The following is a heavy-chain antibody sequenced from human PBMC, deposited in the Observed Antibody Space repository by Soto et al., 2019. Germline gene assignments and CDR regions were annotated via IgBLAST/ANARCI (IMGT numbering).Heavy chain of an antibody. D-gene: IGHD7-27*01. J-gene: IGHJ6*02. V-gene: IGHV3-9*01. CDR2: ISWDSGSI. CDR3: YGMDV. CDR1: GFIFDRYP. Sequence: PGGSLTLSWAAWGFIFDRYPMHWVRQAPGKGLEWVSGISWDSGSIIYADSVKGRFIISRDNANNSLYLQMNSLRGIGTGDGYYYGMDVWGQGTTVTVSS.